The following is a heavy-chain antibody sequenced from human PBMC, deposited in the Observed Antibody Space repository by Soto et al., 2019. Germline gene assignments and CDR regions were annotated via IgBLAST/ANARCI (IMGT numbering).Heavy chain of an antibody. Sequence: QVQLQESGPGLVKPSQTLSLTCTVSGGSISSGGSYWSWIRQRPGKGLEWIGYIYYSGSTYYNPSLKSRVTISVDTSKNQFSLKLSSVTAEDTAVYYCAREDRNYYDTSGYYHWGQGTLVTVSS. J-gene: IGHJ5*02. CDR3: AREDRNYYDTSGYYH. CDR2: IYYSGST. CDR1: GGSISSGGSY. V-gene: IGHV4-31*03. D-gene: IGHD3-22*01.